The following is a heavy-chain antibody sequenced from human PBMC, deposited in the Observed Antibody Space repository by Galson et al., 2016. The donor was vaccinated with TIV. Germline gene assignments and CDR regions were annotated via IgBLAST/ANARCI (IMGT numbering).Heavy chain of an antibody. J-gene: IGHJ4*02. CDR1: GFTFSDYY. V-gene: IGHV1-46*01. Sequence: SVKVSCKASGFTFSDYYMHWVRQAPGQGLEWMGIINPSGAGTSYPQRFQGRISLTRDTSTSTVYMEVSSLKSEDTAVYYCARQHYYYNNGSDYWGQGTLVTVSS. CDR3: ARQHYYYNNGSDY. CDR2: INPSGAGT. D-gene: IGHD3-22*01.